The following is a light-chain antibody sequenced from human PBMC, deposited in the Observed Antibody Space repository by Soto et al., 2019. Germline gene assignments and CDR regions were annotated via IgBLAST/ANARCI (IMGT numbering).Light chain of an antibody. CDR1: QSISSY. V-gene: IGKV1-27*01. J-gene: IGKJ1*01. CDR3: QPYNNWPA. Sequence: IHMTHSPSSLSASIGDIVTITFRASQSISSYLNWYQQTPGKVPKLLIYAASILQSGVPSRFSGSGSGTDFTLTISSLQSEDFAVYSCQPYNNWPAFGQGTKVDIK. CDR2: AAS.